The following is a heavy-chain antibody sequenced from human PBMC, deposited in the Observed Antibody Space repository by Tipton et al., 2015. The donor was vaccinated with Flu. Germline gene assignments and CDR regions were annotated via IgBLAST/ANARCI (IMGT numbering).Heavy chain of an antibody. D-gene: IGHD7-27*01. J-gene: IGHJ4*02. CDR3: ARELGSDYFDY. CDR1: GFTFSNYG. CDR2: IWYDGSNK. Sequence: SLRLSCAASGFTFSNYGMHWVRQAPGKGLEWVAVIWYDGSNKYYADFVKGRFTISRDNSKNTVYLQMTSLRAEDAAVYYCARELGSDYFDYWGQGTLVTVSS. V-gene: IGHV3-33*01.